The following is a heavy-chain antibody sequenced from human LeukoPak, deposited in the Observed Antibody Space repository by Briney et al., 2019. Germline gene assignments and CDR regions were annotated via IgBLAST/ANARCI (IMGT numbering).Heavy chain of an antibody. D-gene: IGHD4-17*01. CDR2: XXGSGGST. Sequence: GGSLRLSCAASGFTFSSYAMSWVRQAPGKGLEXXXXXXGSGGSTXYAXXVXXXXXIXXXNSKNTLYLQMNSLRAEDTAVYYCXKLPSPYGDYTYYFDYWGQGTLVTVSS. CDR3: XKLPSPYGDYTYYFDY. J-gene: IGHJ4*02. CDR1: GFTFSSYA. V-gene: IGHV3-23*01.